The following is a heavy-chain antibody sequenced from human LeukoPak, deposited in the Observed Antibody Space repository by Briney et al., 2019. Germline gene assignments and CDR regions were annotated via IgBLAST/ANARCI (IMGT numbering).Heavy chain of an antibody. Sequence: SETLSLTCTVSGGSISSYYWSWIRQPAGKGLEWIGRIYTSGSTNYNPSLKSRVTMSVDTSKNQFSLKLSSVTAADTAVYYCARDGQMCQLPHQDYWGQGTLVTVSS. D-gene: IGHD2-2*01. V-gene: IGHV4-4*07. J-gene: IGHJ4*02. CDR2: IYTSGST. CDR1: GGSISSYY. CDR3: ARDGQMCQLPHQDY.